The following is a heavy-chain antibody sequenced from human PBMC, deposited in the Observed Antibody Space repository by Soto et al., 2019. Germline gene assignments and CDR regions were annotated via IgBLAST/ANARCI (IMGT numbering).Heavy chain of an antibody. J-gene: IGHJ5*02. CDR2: ISSSGSTI. CDR3: ARQGPIYCSGGSCYGGWFDP. Sequence: PGGSLRLSCAASGFTFSDYYMSWIRQAPGKGLEWVSYISSSGSTIYYADSVKGRLTISRDNAKNSLYLQMNSLRAEDTAVYYCARQGPIYCSGGSCYGGWFDPWGQGTLVTVSS. V-gene: IGHV3-11*01. D-gene: IGHD2-15*01. CDR1: GFTFSDYY.